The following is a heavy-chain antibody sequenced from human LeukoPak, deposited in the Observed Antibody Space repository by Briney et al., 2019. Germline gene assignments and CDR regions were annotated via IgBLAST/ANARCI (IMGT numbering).Heavy chain of an antibody. CDR1: GFTFSNYE. J-gene: IGHJ3*02. V-gene: IGHV3-48*03. D-gene: IGHD3-9*01. Sequence: GGSLRLSCAASGFTFSNYEMNWARQAPGKGLEWVSYISNSGSTIYYADSVKGRFTISRDNAKNSLYLQMNSLRAEDTAVYYCARSLFWDILAPGAFDIWGQGTMVTVSS. CDR3: ARSLFWDILAPGAFDI. CDR2: ISNSGSTI.